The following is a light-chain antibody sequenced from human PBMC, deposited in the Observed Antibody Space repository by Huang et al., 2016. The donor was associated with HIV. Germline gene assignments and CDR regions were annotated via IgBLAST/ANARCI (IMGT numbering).Light chain of an antibody. CDR1: QSLLHKNGYDY. Sequence: IVMTQSPLSLPVTPGEPASISCRSSQSLLHKNGYDYLDWYLQKPGQSPQLLIYLGSNRASGVPDRFSGSGSGTEFTLTISRVEAEDVGIYYCMQALQTPFTFGGGSKVEIK. J-gene: IGKJ4*01. CDR2: LGS. CDR3: MQALQTPFT. V-gene: IGKV2-28*01.